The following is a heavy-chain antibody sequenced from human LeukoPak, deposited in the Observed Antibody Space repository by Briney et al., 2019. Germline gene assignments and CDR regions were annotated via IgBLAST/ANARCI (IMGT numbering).Heavy chain of an antibody. CDR3: ASADVDTAMVYFDY. V-gene: IGHV4-59*01. CDR2: IYYSGST. J-gene: IGHJ4*02. CDR1: GGSISSYY. D-gene: IGHD5-18*01. Sequence: SETLSLTCTVSGGSISSYYWSWIRQPPGKGLEWIGYIYYSGSTNYNPSLKSRVTISVDTSKNQFSLKLSSVTAADTAVYYCASADVDTAMVYFDYWGQGTLVTVSS.